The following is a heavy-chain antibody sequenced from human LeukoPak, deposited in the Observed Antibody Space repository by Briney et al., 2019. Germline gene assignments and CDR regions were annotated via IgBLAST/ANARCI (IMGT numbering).Heavy chain of an antibody. Sequence: SETLSLTCTVSGGSISSYYWSWIRQPPGKGLEWIGYIYYSGSTNYNPSLKSRVTISVDTSKNQFSLKLSSVTAADTAVYYCARSKSGGYMDVWGKGTTVTVSS. V-gene: IGHV4-59*01. CDR1: GGSISSYY. D-gene: IGHD3-10*01. J-gene: IGHJ6*03. CDR3: ARSKSGGYMDV. CDR2: IYYSGST.